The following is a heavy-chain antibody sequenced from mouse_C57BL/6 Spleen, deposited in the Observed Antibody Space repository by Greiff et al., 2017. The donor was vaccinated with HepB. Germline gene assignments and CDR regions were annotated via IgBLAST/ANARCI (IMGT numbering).Heavy chain of an antibody. CDR1: GYTFTSYG. Sequence: QVQLQQSGAELARPGASVKLSCKASGYTFTSYGISWVKQRTGQGLEWIGEIYPRSGNTYYNEKFKGKATLTADKSSSTAYIELRSLTSEDSAVYFCARDYYGSSYAMDYWGQGTSVTVSS. D-gene: IGHD1-1*01. CDR2: IYPRSGNT. J-gene: IGHJ4*01. V-gene: IGHV1-81*01. CDR3: ARDYYGSSYAMDY.